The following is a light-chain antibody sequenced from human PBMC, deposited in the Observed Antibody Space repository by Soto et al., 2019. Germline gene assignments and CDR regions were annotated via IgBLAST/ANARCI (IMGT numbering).Light chain of an antibody. CDR2: AAS. CDR1: QSISSC. J-gene: IGKJ3*01. Sequence: DIQMTQSPSSLSASVGDRVTITCRASQSISSCLNWYQQKPGKAPKLLIYAASSLHSGVPSRFSGSGSGTDFTLTISSLQPEDFATCYCQESYSTPPWAFGPGTKVDIE. V-gene: IGKV1-39*01. CDR3: QESYSTPPWA.